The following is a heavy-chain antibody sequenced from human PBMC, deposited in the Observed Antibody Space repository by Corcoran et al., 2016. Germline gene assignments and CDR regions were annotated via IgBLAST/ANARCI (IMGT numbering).Heavy chain of an antibody. V-gene: IGHV3-15*01. CDR2: IKSKTDGGTT. CDR3: TTGGDYGWGSYRRYYYYYYGMDV. CDR1: GFTFSNAW. Sequence: EVQLVESGGGLVKPGGSLRLSCAASGFTFSNAWMSWVRQAPGKGLEWVGRIKSKTDGGTTDYAAPVKGRFTISRDDSKNTLYLQMNSLKTEDTAVYYCTTGGDYGWGSYRRYYYYYYGMDVWGQGTTVTVSS. J-gene: IGHJ6*02. D-gene: IGHD3-16*02.